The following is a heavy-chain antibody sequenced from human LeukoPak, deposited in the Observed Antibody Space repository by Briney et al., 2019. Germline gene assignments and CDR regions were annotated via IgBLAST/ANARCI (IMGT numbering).Heavy chain of an antibody. V-gene: IGHV1-2*02. Sequence: ASVKVSCKASGYTFTDYYIHWLRQAPGQGLEWMGWINPNSGGTDYAQKFQGRVTMTRDTSISSAYMELSRLRSDDTAAYYCAREVAVAGTGWLGSAWGQGTLASVSS. J-gene: IGHJ5*02. D-gene: IGHD6-13*01. CDR1: GYTFTDYY. CDR3: AREVAVAGTGWLGSA. CDR2: INPNSGGT.